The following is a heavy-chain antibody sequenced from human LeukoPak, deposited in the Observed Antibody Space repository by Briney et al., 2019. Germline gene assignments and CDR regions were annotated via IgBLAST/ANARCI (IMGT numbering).Heavy chain of an antibody. CDR2: IYTSGST. Sequence: SETLSLTCTVSGGSISSYYWSWIRQPAGKGLEWIGRIYTSGSTNYNPSLKSRVTMSVDTSKNQFSLKLSSVTAADTAVYYCARDPLEYCSGGSCYYYYGMDVWGQGTTVIVSS. CDR1: GGSISSYY. D-gene: IGHD2-15*01. CDR3: ARDPLEYCSGGSCYYYYGMDV. J-gene: IGHJ6*02. V-gene: IGHV4-4*07.